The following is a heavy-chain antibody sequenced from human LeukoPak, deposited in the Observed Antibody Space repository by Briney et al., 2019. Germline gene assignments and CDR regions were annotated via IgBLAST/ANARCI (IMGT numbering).Heavy chain of an antibody. D-gene: IGHD3-22*01. CDR3: AGVARDSSGYYSADY. J-gene: IGHJ4*02. CDR2: INPNSGGT. V-gene: IGHV1-2*02. Sequence: ASVKVSCKASGYTFTGYYMHWVRQAPGQGLEWMGWINPNSGGTNYAQKFQGRVTMTRDTSISTAYMELSRLRSDDTAVYYCAGVARDSSGYYSADYWGQGTLVTVSS. CDR1: GYTFTGYY.